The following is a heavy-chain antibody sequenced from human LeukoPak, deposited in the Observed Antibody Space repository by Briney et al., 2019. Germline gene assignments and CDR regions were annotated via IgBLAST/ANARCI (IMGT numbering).Heavy chain of an antibody. CDR1: GGSISSGDYY. CDR2: IYYSGNT. V-gene: IGHV4-39*07. J-gene: IGHJ6*02. D-gene: IGHD2-2*01. Sequence: PSQTLSLTCTVSGGSISSGDYYWSWIRQPPGKGLEWIGSIYYSGNTYYNPSLKSRVTISLDTSKNQFSLKLSSVTAADTAVYYCAREALVVPAAKGYGMDVWGQGTTVTVSS. CDR3: AREALVVPAAKGYGMDV.